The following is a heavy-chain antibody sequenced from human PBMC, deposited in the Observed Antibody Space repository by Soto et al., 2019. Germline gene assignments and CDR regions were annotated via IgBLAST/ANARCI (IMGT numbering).Heavy chain of an antibody. J-gene: IGHJ4*02. D-gene: IGHD2-8*02. CDR3: ARDKITGLFDY. CDR1: GGSISSGGYS. CDR2: ISHSGST. Sequence: PSETLSLTCAVSGGSISSGGYSWSWIRQSPEKGLEWIASISHSGSTYYNPTLKSRLIISVDTSKSQFSLKLSSVTAADTAVYYCARDKITGLFDYWGQGTLVTVSS. V-gene: IGHV4-39*02.